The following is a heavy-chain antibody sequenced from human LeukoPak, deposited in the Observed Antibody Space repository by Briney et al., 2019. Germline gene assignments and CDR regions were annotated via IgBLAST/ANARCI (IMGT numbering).Heavy chain of an antibody. CDR1: GYTFTSYY. D-gene: IGHD6-19*01. J-gene: IGHJ5*02. Sequence: ASVKVSCKASGYTFTSYYMHWVRQAPGQGLEWMGIINPSGGSTSYAQKFQGRVTMTTDTSTSTAYMELRSLRSDDTAVYYCARDLKNQWLVRQDWFDPWGQGTLVAVSS. V-gene: IGHV1-46*01. CDR3: ARDLKNQWLVRQDWFDP. CDR2: INPSGGST.